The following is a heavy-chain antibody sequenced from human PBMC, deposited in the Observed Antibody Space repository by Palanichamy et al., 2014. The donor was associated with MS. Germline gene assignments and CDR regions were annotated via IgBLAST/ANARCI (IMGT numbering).Heavy chain of an antibody. Sequence: QVQLQESGPGLVKPSETLSLTCSVSGGSISSYYWSWIRQPPREGTGVDWVYPLQWEHQLQPSLKSRVTMSVDTSKNQFSLKLSSVTAADTAFYYCARVRAARSGVDPWGQGTLVTVSS. CDR1: GGSISSYY. D-gene: IGHD3-10*01. J-gene: IGHJ5*02. CDR3: ARVRAARSGVDP. V-gene: IGHV4-59*01. CDR2: PLQWEH.